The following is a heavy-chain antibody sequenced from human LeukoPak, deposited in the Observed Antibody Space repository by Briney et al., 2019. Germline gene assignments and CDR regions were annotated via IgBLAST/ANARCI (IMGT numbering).Heavy chain of an antibody. CDR3: AKVLGEWLRLGAFDI. J-gene: IGHJ3*02. D-gene: IGHD5-12*01. CDR1: GFTFSSYG. Sequence: PGGSLRLSCAAPGFTFSSYGMHWVRQAPGKGLEWVAVISYDGSNKYYADSVKGRFTISRDNSKNTLYLQMNSLRAEDTAVYYCAKVLGEWLRLGAFDIWGQGTMVTVSS. V-gene: IGHV3-30*18. CDR2: ISYDGSNK.